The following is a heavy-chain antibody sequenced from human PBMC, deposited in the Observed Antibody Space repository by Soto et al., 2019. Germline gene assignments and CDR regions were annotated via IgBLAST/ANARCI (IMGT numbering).Heavy chain of an antibody. V-gene: IGHV4-31*03. CDR1: GGSISSGGYY. CDR2: IYYSGST. J-gene: IGHJ6*02. Sequence: QVQLQESGPGLVKPSQTLSLTCTVSGGSISSGGYYWSWIRQHPGKGLEWIGYIYYSGSTCYNPSLKKRVTISVDTSKNQFSLKLSSVPAADTAVYYCARGGRRSPGMDVWGQGTTVTVSS. CDR3: ARGGRRSPGMDV.